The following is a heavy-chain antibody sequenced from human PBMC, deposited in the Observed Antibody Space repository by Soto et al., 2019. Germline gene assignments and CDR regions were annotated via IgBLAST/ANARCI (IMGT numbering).Heavy chain of an antibody. Sequence: SETLSLTCTVSGGSISSSSYYWGWIRQPPGKGLEWIGSIYYSGSTYYNPSLKSRVTISVDTSKNQFSLKLSSVTAADTAVYYCASQAGFYYYYCMDVWGQGTTVTVSS. CDR1: GGSISSSSYY. J-gene: IGHJ6*02. CDR2: IYYSGST. D-gene: IGHD6-19*01. V-gene: IGHV4-39*01. CDR3: ASQAGFYYYYCMDV.